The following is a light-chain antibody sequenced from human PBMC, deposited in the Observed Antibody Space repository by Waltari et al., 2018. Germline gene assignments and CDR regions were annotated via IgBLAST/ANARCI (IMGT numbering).Light chain of an antibody. J-gene: IGLJ1*01. CDR1: TSNIGENT. Sequence: QSVLTQPPSASGTPGQSIIISCSGSTSNIGENTVTWYQQLPGTAPKLLIHGTRERPSGVPNRLSGSKSGTSASLAISALQSEDEADYYCAAWDDSLNGPVFGTGTKVTVL. CDR3: AAWDDSLNGPV. V-gene: IGLV1-44*01. CDR2: GTR.